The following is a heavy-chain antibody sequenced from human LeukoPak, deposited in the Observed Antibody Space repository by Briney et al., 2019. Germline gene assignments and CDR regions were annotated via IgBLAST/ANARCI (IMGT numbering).Heavy chain of an antibody. J-gene: IGHJ6*03. D-gene: IGHD5-12*01. V-gene: IGHV3-23*01. CDR3: AKGYDFYYYYYYMDV. Sequence: GGSLRLSCAVSGFTFSSYAMSWVRQAPGKGLEWVSAISGSGGSTYYADSVKGRFTISRDNSKNTLYLQMNSLRAEDTAVYYCAKGYDFYYYYYYMDVWGKGTTVTVSS. CDR2: ISGSGGST. CDR1: GFTFSSYA.